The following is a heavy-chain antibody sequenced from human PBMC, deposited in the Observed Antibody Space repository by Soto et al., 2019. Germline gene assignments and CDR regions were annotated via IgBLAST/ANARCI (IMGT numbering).Heavy chain of an antibody. Sequence: EVQLVESGGGLVQPGGSLRLTCAASGFTFSTYGMNWVRQAPGKGLEWISYISTRSTTILSADSVKGRFTISRDNARNSRYLQMDTVRAEDTAVYYCARDADNYGYYFDYWGQGSLVTVSS. V-gene: IGHV3-48*01. J-gene: IGHJ4*02. CDR3: ARDADNYGYYFDY. D-gene: IGHD3-10*01. CDR1: GFTFSTYG. CDR2: ISTRSTTI.